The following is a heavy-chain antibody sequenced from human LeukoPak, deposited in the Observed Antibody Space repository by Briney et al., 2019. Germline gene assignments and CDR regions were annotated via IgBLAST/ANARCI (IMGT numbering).Heavy chain of an antibody. CDR3: ARQEYCSGGSCYTWFDP. D-gene: IGHD2-15*01. Sequence: GESLQISCKGSGSDIKNYWMGWGRQMPGKGLEGMGIIYPADSDIRYSPSFQGQVTISADKSISTAYLQWSSLKASDTAMYYCARQEYCSGGSCYTWFDPWGQGTLVTVSS. CDR1: GSDIKNYW. J-gene: IGHJ5*02. V-gene: IGHV5-51*01. CDR2: IYPADSDI.